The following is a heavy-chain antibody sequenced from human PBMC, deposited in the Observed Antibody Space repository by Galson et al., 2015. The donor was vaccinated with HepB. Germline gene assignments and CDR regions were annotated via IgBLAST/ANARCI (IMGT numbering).Heavy chain of an antibody. CDR3: ARGEFGEPPVNIYGMDV. CDR1: GFTFSSYG. D-gene: IGHD3-10*01. Sequence: SLRLSCAASGFTFSSYGMHWVRQAPGKGLEWVAVIWYDGSNKYYADSVKGRFTISRDNSKNTLYLQMNSLRAEDTAVYYCARGEFGEPPVNIYGMDVWGQGTTVTVSS. V-gene: IGHV3-33*01. J-gene: IGHJ6*02. CDR2: IWYDGSNK.